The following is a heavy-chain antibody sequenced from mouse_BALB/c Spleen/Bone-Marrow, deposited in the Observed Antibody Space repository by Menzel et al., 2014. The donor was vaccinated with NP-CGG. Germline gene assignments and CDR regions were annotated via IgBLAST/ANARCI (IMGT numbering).Heavy chain of an antibody. CDR1: GFNVKDTY. V-gene: IGHV14-3*02. Sequence: VQLQQSGAELVKPGALVKLSCTASGFNVKDTYIHWVKQRPEQGLEWIGRIDPANGNTKYDPKFQGKATITADTSSNTAYLQLSSLTSEDTAVYYCASYVYGYYFDYWGQGTTLTVSS. D-gene: IGHD2-2*01. J-gene: IGHJ2*01. CDR3: ASYVYGYYFDY. CDR2: IDPANGNT.